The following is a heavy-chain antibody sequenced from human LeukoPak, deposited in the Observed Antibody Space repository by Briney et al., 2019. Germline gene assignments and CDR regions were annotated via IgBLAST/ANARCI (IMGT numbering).Heavy chain of an antibody. J-gene: IGHJ3*02. Sequence: SETLSLTCTVSGGSISSSSYYWGWICQPPGKGLEWIGSIYYSGSTYYNPSLKSRVTISVDTSKNQFSLKLSSVTAADTAVYYCARPATVYYGSGSYAFDIWGQGTMVTVSS. CDR2: IYYSGST. CDR3: ARPATVYYGSGSYAFDI. V-gene: IGHV4-39*01. D-gene: IGHD3-10*01. CDR1: GGSISSSSYY.